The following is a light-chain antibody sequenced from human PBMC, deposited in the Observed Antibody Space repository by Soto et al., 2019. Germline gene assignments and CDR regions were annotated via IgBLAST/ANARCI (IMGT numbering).Light chain of an antibody. CDR1: SSDVGGYNY. J-gene: IGLJ1*01. CDR2: DVS. Sequence: QSALTQPASVSGSPGQSITISCTGTSSDVGGYNYVSWYQQHPGKAPKLMIYDVSNRPSGVSNRFSGSKSVNTASLTISGLQAEDEADYYCSSYTSSSFYVFGTGTKVNVL. CDR3: SSYTSSSFYV. V-gene: IGLV2-14*01.